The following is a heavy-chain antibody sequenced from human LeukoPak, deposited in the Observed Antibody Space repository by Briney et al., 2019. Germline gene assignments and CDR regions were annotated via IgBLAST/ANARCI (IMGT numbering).Heavy chain of an antibody. V-gene: IGHV3-30-3*01. D-gene: IGHD6-13*01. CDR1: GFTFSSYA. CDR3: AKELAAGVSPSFDY. J-gene: IGHJ4*02. CDR2: ISYDGSNK. Sequence: LPGRSLRLSCAASGFTFSSYAMHWVRQAPGKGLEWVAVISYDGSNKYYADSVKGRFTISRDNSKNTLYLQMNSLRAEDTAVYYCAKELAAGVSPSFDYWGQGTLVTVSS.